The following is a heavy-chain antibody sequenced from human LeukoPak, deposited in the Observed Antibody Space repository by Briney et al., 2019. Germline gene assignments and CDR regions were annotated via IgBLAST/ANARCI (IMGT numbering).Heavy chain of an antibody. CDR1: GYTFTSYY. CDR3: ARDRYYYDSSGYLDY. D-gene: IGHD3-22*01. V-gene: IGHV1-46*01. J-gene: IGHJ4*02. Sequence: ASGKVSCKAAGYTFTSYYMHWVRQAPGQGLEWMGISNPSGGSTSYAQKFQGRVTMTRDMSTSTVYMELSSLRSEDTAVYYCARDRYYYDSSGYLDYWGQGTLVSVSS. CDR2: SNPSGGST.